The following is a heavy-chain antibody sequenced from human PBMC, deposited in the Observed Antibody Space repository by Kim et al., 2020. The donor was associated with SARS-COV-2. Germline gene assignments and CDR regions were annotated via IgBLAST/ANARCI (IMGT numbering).Heavy chain of an antibody. CDR3: ARDRRYYDSSGYLSRADY. J-gene: IGHJ4*02. CDR2: ISAYNGNT. D-gene: IGHD3-22*01. V-gene: IGHV1-18*01. Sequence: ASVKVSCKASGYTFTSYGISWVRQAPGQGLEWMGWISAYNGNTNYAQKLQGRVTMTTDTSTSTAYMELRRLRSDDTAVYYCARDRRYYDSSGYLSRADYWGQGTLVTVSS. CDR1: GYTFTSYG.